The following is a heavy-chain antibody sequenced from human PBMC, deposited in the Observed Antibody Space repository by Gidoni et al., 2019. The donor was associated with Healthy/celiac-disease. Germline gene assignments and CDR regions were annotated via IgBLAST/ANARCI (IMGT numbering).Heavy chain of an antibody. Sequence: QVQLVQSGAEVKKPGSAVKVSCKASGGTFSIYAISWWRQAPGQGLEWMGGISTIFGTANYAQKFQGRVTITADESTSTAYMELSSLRSEDTAVYYCARGLAGGSYGLDGMDVWGQGTTVTVSS. CDR3: ARGLAGGSYGLDGMDV. CDR1: GGTFSIYA. J-gene: IGHJ6*02. D-gene: IGHD5-18*01. V-gene: IGHV1-69*01. CDR2: ISTIFGTA.